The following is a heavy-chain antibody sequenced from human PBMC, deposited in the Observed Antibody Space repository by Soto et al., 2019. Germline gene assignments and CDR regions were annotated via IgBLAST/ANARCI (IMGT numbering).Heavy chain of an antibody. D-gene: IGHD3-22*01. V-gene: IGHV3-21*01. J-gene: IGHJ3*02. Sequence: GGSLRLSCAVSGFTFSSYSMNWVRQAPGKGLEWVSSISSSSSYIYYADSVKGRFTISRDNAKNSLYLQMNSLRAEDTAVYYCARVFVGYYDSSGYYPGAFDIWGQGTMVTVSS. CDR3: ARVFVGYYDSSGYYPGAFDI. CDR1: GFTFSSYS. CDR2: ISSSSSYI.